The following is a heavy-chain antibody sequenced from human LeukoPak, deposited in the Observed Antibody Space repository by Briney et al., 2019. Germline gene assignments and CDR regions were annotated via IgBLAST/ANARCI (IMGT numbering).Heavy chain of an antibody. D-gene: IGHD3-9*01. CDR3: ARRLYYDIVSAFDP. CDR1: GGSIRGSYW. Sequence: PSETLSLTCAVSGGSIRGSYWWSWVRQPPGKGLEWIGEVYSSGSANYNPSLKSRITISVDESKNQFSLKLRSATAADTAVYYCARRLYYDIVSAFDPWGQGTLVTVSS. CDR2: VYSSGSA. V-gene: IGHV4-4*02. J-gene: IGHJ5*02.